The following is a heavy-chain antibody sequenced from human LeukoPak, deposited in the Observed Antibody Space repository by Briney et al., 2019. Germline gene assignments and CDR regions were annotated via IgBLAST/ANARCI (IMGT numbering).Heavy chain of an antibody. V-gene: IGHV3-30*03. CDR2: ISYDGSNK. CDR1: GFTFSSYG. J-gene: IGHJ4*02. CDR3: ATVGATMFDY. Sequence: GRSLRLSCAASGFTFSSYGMHWVRQAPGKGLEWVAVISYDGSNKYYADSVKGRFTISRDNPKNTLYLQMNSLRSEDTAVYYCATVGATMFDYWGQGTLVTVSS. D-gene: IGHD1-26*01.